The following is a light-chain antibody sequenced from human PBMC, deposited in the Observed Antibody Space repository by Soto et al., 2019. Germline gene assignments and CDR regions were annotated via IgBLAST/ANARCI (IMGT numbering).Light chain of an antibody. V-gene: IGKV1-39*01. CDR1: QSISSY. J-gene: IGKJ2*01. CDR3: QQSYSTPYT. Sequence: DIQMTQSPSSLSASVGDRVTITCRASQSISSYLNWYQQKPGKAPKLLIYAASSLQSGVPSRFSGSGSGTDFPITISSLQPEDFAPYYCQQSYSTPYTFGQGTKVDIK. CDR2: AAS.